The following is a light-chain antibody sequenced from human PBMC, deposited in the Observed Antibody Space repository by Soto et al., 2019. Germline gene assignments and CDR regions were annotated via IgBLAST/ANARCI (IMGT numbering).Light chain of an antibody. V-gene: IGKV1-12*02. J-gene: IGKJ1*01. Sequence: DIQMTHFPSSFFASVGERVTITCRAGREFTSFLAWYHQKPGKALKLLIYAASILQIGVPSRFSSSGSGTDFTLTISSLQPEDFATYYCQQSYRAPWTFGQGTKVQVK. CDR1: REFTSF. CDR3: QQSYRAPWT. CDR2: AAS.